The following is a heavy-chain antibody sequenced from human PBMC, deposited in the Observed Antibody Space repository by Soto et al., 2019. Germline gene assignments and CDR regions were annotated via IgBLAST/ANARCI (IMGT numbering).Heavy chain of an antibody. V-gene: IGHV5-51*01. D-gene: IGHD2-2*01. Sequence: PGESLQISFKGSGYSFTSYWIGWVRQMPGKGLEWMGIIYPGDSDTRYSPSFQGQVTISADKSISTAYLQWSSLKASDTAMYYCARQYCTSTSCRYYYYYGMDVWGQGTTVTVSS. CDR1: GYSFTSYW. CDR3: ARQYCTSTSCRYYYYYGMDV. CDR2: IYPGDSDT. J-gene: IGHJ6*02.